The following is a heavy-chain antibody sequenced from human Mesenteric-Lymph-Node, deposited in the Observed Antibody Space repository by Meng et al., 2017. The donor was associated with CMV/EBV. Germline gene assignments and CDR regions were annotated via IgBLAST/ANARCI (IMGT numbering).Heavy chain of an antibody. CDR2: INHGGST. Sequence: SFSDYYSTWIRPPPGRGLEWIGEINHGGSTHYNPSLKGRVTISVDTSKNQFSLKLTSVTDADTAVYYCVRGGYCGGGTCAGQSAFDYWGQGTLVTVSS. CDR3: VRGGYCGGGTCAGQSAFDY. J-gene: IGHJ4*02. CDR1: SFSDYY. D-gene: IGHD2-15*01. V-gene: IGHV4-34*01.